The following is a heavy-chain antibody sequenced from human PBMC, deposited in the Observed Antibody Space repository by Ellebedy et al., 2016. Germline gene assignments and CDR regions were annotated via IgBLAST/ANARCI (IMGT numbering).Heavy chain of an antibody. CDR1: GFTFSNYG. CDR2: VTGNGGTT. V-gene: IGHV3-23*02. CDR3: ARDDAPDGGYLDY. J-gene: IGHJ4*02. Sequence: GESLKISCAASGFTFSNYGMTWVRQAPGKRPEWVSRVTGNGGTTGYIDSVKGRFTISRDNAKSTLYLQMNNLRAEDTAVYYCARDDAPDGGYLDYWGQGALVTVSS. D-gene: IGHD1-14*01.